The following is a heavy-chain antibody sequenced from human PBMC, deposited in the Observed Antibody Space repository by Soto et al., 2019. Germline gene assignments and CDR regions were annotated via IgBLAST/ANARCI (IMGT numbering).Heavy chain of an antibody. Sequence: QVQLQESGPGLVKPSGTLSLTCAVSGDSVSSPYWWCWVRPPPGKGLEWIGEVFHTGTTSYNPSLRSRVTISMDKSNNQCSLDLSSVTASDTAVYYCARSAGWYAVHSWGPGTRVVVSS. D-gene: IGHD6-19*01. J-gene: IGHJ4*02. V-gene: IGHV4-4*02. CDR2: VFHTGTT. CDR3: ARSAGWYAVHS. CDR1: GDSVSSPYW.